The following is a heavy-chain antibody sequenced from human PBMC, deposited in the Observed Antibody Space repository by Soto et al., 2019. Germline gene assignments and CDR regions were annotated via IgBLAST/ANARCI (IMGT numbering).Heavy chain of an antibody. CDR2: ISYDGSNK. J-gene: IGHJ4*02. D-gene: IGHD3-22*01. CDR3: AKGGNYYDSSGYYYSDY. Sequence: GGSLRLSCAACVLPFSSYGMHWVRQAPGKGLEWVAVISYDGSNKYYADSVKGRFTISRDNSKNTLYLQMNSLRAEDTAVYYCAKGGNYYDSSGYYYSDYWGQGTLVTVSS. V-gene: IGHV3-30*18. CDR1: VLPFSSYG.